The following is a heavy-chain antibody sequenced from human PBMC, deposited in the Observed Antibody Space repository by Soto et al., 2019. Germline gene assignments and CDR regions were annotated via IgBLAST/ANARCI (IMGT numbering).Heavy chain of an antibody. D-gene: IGHD3-22*01. CDR2: IYYSGST. Sequence: PSETLSLTCTVSGGSISSGGYYWSWIRQHPGKGLEWIGYIYYSGSTYYNPSLKSRVTISVDTSKNQFSLKLSSVTAADTAVYYCAVDSSGYLLFDYWGQGTLDTVSS. CDR1: GGSISSGGYY. CDR3: AVDSSGYLLFDY. V-gene: IGHV4-31*03. J-gene: IGHJ4*02.